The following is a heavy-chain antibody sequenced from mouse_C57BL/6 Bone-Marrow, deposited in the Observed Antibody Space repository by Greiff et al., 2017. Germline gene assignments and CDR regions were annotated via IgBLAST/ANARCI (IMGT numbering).Heavy chain of an antibody. CDR1: GFTFSSYG. J-gene: IGHJ4*01. D-gene: IGHD1-1*02. CDR3: ARQWYYYAIDY. CDR2: ISSGGSYT. Sequence: EVQVVESGGDLVKPGGSLKLSCAASGFTFSSYGMSWVRQTPDKRLAWVATISSGGSYTYYPDSVKGRFTISRDNAKNTLYLQMSSLKSEDTAMYYCARQWYYYAIDYWGQGTSVTVSS. V-gene: IGHV5-6*01.